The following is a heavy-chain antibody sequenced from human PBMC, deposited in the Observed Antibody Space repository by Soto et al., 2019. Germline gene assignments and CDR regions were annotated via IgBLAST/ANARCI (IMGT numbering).Heavy chain of an antibody. CDR3: ARHYYDSSGYYLGFDS. CDR2: IYPGDSDT. V-gene: IGHV5-51*01. J-gene: IGHJ4*02. D-gene: IGHD3-22*01. Sequence: GESLKISCKGSGYTFTKSWIGWVRQMPGKGLEWMGIIYPGDSDTRYSPSFRGQVTISADKSLSTAYLQWSSLKASDSAIYYCARHYYDSSGYYLGFDSWGQGTLVTVSS. CDR1: GYTFTKSW.